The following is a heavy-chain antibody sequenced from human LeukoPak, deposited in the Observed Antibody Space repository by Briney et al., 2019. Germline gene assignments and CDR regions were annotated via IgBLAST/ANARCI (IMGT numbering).Heavy chain of an antibody. CDR1: GGTFSSYA. V-gene: IGHV1-69*13. J-gene: IGHJ4*02. CDR3: AREEGGRYSYVGEY. D-gene: IGHD5-18*01. Sequence: SVKVSCKASGGTFSSYAISWVRQAPGQGLEWMGGITPIFGPANYAQRFQGRVTITADESTSTAYMELSSLRSEDTAVYYCAREEGGRYSYVGEYWGQGTLVTVSS. CDR2: ITPIFGPA.